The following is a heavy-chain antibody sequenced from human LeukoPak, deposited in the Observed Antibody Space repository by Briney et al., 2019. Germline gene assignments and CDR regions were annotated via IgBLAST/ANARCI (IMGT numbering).Heavy chain of an antibody. CDR3: ARHNPKSLGNFDY. CDR2: ISYSGST. J-gene: IGHJ4*02. Sequence: PSETLSLTCAVYGGSFSGYYWSWIRQPPGKGLEWIAYISYSGSTNYNPSLKSRVTISVDTSRNQVSLKLKSVTAADTAVFYCARHNPKSLGNFDYWGRGTLVSVPS. D-gene: IGHD1-14*01. V-gene: IGHV4-59*08. CDR1: GGSFSGYY.